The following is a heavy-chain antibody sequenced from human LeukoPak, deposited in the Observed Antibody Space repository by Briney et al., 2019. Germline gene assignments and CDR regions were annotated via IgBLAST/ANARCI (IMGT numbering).Heavy chain of an antibody. V-gene: IGHV3-30*18. CDR2: ISYDGSNK. Sequence: SGRSLRLSCASSGFTFSSYGMHWVRQAPGKGLEWVAVISYDGSNKCYADSVKGRFTISRDNSKNTLYLQMNSLRADDTAVYYCAKGLRYSDNWGQGTLVTVSS. J-gene: IGHJ4*02. CDR1: GFTFSSYG. CDR3: AKGLRYSDN. D-gene: IGHD3-9*01.